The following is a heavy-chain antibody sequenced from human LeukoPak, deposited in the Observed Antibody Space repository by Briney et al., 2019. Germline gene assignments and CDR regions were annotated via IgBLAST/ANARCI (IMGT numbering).Heavy chain of an antibody. Sequence: SETLSLTCAVYGGSFSGYYWSWIRQPPGKGLEWIGEINHSGSTNYNPSLKSRVTISVETSKNQFSLKLTSVTAADTAVYYCARPNTSSWYGVWGQGTLVTVSS. CDR2: INHSGST. CDR3: ARPNTSSWYGV. D-gene: IGHD6-13*01. V-gene: IGHV4-34*01. CDR1: GGSFSGYY. J-gene: IGHJ4*02.